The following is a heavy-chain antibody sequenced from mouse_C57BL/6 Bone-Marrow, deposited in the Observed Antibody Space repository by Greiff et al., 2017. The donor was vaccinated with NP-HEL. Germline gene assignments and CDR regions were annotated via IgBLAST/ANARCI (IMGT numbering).Heavy chain of an antibody. CDR1: GIDFSRYW. CDR2: INPDSSTI. CDR3: ARPEDGYPWFAY. V-gene: IGHV4-1*01. D-gene: IGHD2-3*01. Sequence: EVQLLESGGGLVQPGGSLKLSCAASGIDFSRYWMSWVRRAPGKGLEWIGEINPDSSTINYVPSLKDKFIISRDNAKNTLYLQMSKVSSEDTALYYCARPEDGYPWFAYWGQGTLVTVSA. J-gene: IGHJ3*01.